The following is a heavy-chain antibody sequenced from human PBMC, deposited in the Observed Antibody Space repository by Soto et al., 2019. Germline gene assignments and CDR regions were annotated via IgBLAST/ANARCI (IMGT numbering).Heavy chain of an antibody. CDR3: ARSQGSSTSLETYSYYYYGMDV. Sequence: QVQLVQSGAEVKKPGSSVKVSCKASGGTFGSYAISWVRQAPGQGLEWMGGIIPIPGTANYAQKFQGRVTIAADESTSTAYMELSSLRSEDTAVYYCARSQGSSTSLETYSYYYYGMDVWAKGPRSPSP. J-gene: IGHJ6*02. CDR1: GGTFGSYA. CDR2: IIPIPGTA. D-gene: IGHD2-2*01. V-gene: IGHV1-69*01.